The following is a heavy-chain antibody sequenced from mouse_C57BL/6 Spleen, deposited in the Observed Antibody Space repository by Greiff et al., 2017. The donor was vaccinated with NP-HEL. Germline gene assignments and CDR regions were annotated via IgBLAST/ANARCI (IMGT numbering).Heavy chain of an antibody. J-gene: IGHJ3*01. CDR1: GYSFTGYY. D-gene: IGHD1-1*01. Sequence: VQLKQSGPELVKPGASVKISCKASGYSFTGYYMHWVKQSHGNILDWIGYIYPYNGVSSYNQKFKGKATLTVDKSSSTAYMELRSLTSEDSAVYYCARGQLSYGSSSWFAYWGQGTLVTVSA. V-gene: IGHV1-31*01. CDR2: IYPYNGVS. CDR3: ARGQLSYGSSSWFAY.